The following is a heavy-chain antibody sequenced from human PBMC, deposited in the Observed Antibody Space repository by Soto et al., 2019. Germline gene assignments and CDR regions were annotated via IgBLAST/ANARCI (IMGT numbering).Heavy chain of an antibody. CDR2: IIPIFGTA. Sequence: ASVKVSCKASGGTFSSYAISWVRQAPGQGLEWMGGIIPIFGTANYAQKFQGRVTITADESTSTAYMGLSSLRSEDTAVYYCARVPVLIAAGSRYFDYWGQGTLVTVSS. CDR3: ARVPVLIAAGSRYFDY. J-gene: IGHJ4*02. CDR1: GGTFSSYA. V-gene: IGHV1-69*13. D-gene: IGHD6-13*01.